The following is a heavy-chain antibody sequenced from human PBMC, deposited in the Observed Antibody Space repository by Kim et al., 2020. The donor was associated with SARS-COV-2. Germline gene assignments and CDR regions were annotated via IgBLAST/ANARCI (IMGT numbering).Heavy chain of an antibody. J-gene: IGHJ4*02. D-gene: IGHD2-2*01. V-gene: IGHV1-2*06. CDR1: GYTFTGYY. CDR2: INPNSGGT. CDR3: ARGGRGIVVVPAAIDY. Sequence: ASVKVSCKASGYTFTGYYMHWVRQAPGQGLEWMGRINPNSGGTNYAQKFQGRVTMTRDTSISTAYMELSRLRSDDTAVYYCARGGRGIVVVPAAIDYWGQGTLVTVSS.